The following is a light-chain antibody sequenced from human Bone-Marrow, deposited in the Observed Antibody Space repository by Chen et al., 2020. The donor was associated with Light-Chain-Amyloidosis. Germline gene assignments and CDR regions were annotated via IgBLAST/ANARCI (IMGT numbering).Light chain of an antibody. CDR3: QVWDRSSDRPV. J-gene: IGLJ3*02. Sequence: SYVLTRPSSVSVAPGETATIAWRGNNIGPTSVHWYQQTPGPAPQLVVYDDIDRPSGIPERLSGSNSGNTATLTISRVEAGDEADYYCQVWDRSSDRPVFGGGTKLTVL. CDR1: NIGPTS. CDR2: DDI. V-gene: IGLV3-21*02.